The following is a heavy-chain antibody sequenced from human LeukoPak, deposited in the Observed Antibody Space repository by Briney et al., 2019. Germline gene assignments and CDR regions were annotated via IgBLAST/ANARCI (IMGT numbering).Heavy chain of an antibody. J-gene: IGHJ4*02. CDR2: IYYSWGM. CDR1: GGSISTYY. V-gene: IGHV4-59*08. D-gene: IGHD1-1*01. Sequence: PSETLSLTCTVSGGSISTYYWSWIRQPPGKGLEWIATIYYSWGMYFNPSLKSRVTISLDASKNQFSLKMTSLTAADTAIYYCARNVTAGFFDYWGQGILVTVSS. CDR3: ARNVTAGFFDY.